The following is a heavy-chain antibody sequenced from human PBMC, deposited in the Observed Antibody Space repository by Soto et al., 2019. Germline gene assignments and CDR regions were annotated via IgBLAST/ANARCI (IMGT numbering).Heavy chain of an antibody. Sequence: QLQLKESGSGLVKPSQTLSLTCAVSGGSISSGGYSWSWIRQPPGKGLEWIGYIYHSGSTYYNPSLKSRVTISVDRSKNQFSLKLSSVTAADTAVYYCAREVLRPLYYFDYWGQGTLVTVSS. CDR3: AREVLRPLYYFDY. CDR2: IYHSGST. CDR1: GGSISSGGYS. D-gene: IGHD3-3*01. V-gene: IGHV4-30-2*01. J-gene: IGHJ4*02.